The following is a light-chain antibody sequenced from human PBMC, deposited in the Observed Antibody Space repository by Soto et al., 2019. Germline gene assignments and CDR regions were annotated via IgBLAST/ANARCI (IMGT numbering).Light chain of an antibody. CDR2: VGTGGIVG. J-gene: IGLJ2*01. CDR3: GADHGSGSNFVVV. Sequence: QLVLTQPPSASASLGASVTLTCTLSSGYSNYKVDWYQQRPGKGPRFVVRVGTGGIVGSKGDGIPVRFSVLGSGLNRYLTIKNIQEEDESDYHCGADHGSGSNFVVVFGGGTKVTVL. V-gene: IGLV9-49*01. CDR1: SGYSNYK.